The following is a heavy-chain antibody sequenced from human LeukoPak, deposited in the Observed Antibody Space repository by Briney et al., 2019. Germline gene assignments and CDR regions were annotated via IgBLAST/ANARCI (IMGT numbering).Heavy chain of an antibody. V-gene: IGHV3-7*05. CDR3: TRGPRSFDY. J-gene: IGHJ4*01. CDR1: GFTFSIYW. CDR2: IKPDGSEK. Sequence: PGGSLRLSCAASGFTFSIYWMGWVRQAPGKGLEWVANIKPDGSEKYYVASVKGRFTISRDNAKNSLYLQMNSLRAEDTAVFYCTRGPRSFDYGAEGALVTVSS.